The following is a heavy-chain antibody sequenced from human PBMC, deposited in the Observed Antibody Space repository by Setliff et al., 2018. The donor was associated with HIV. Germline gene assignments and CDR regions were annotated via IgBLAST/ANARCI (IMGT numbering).Heavy chain of an antibody. CDR3: ARHDGGGWYVRVLATSFDY. CDR2: IYYSGRT. Sequence: SETLSLTCTVSGGSISSSSYYWGWIRQPPGKGLEWIGSIYYSGRTYYNPSLKSRGTISVDTSKNQFSLKLSSVTAADTAVYYCARHDGGGWYVRVLATSFDYWGQGTLVTVSS. J-gene: IGHJ4*02. CDR1: GGSISSSSYY. V-gene: IGHV4-39*01. D-gene: IGHD6-19*01.